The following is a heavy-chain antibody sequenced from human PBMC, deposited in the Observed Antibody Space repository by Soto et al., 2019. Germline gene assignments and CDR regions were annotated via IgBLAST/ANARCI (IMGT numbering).Heavy chain of an antibody. CDR2: ISSSSSTI. J-gene: IGHJ4*02. V-gene: IGHV3-48*01. D-gene: IGHD3-22*01. CDR3: ARGAYDYDSSGLSY. CDR1: GFTFSSYS. Sequence: EVQLVESGGGLVQPGGSLRLSCAASGFTFSSYSMNWVRQAPGKGLEWVSYISSSSSTIYYADSVKGRFTISRDNAKNSLYLQMDSLGAEDTAVYYCARGAYDYDSSGLSYWGQGTLVTVSS.